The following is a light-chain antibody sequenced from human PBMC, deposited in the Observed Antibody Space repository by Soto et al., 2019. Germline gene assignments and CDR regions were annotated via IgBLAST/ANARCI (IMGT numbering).Light chain of an antibody. V-gene: IGKV3-20*01. Sequence: EIVLTQSPGTLSLSPGERATLSCRASQSVDTYLAWYQQKPGQAPRLLIYGASSRATGIPDRFSGSGSGTDFTLTISRLEPEDFAVYYCQQHGGSPLFTFGPGTKVDIK. CDR3: QQHGGSPLFT. CDR2: GAS. J-gene: IGKJ3*01. CDR1: QSVDTY.